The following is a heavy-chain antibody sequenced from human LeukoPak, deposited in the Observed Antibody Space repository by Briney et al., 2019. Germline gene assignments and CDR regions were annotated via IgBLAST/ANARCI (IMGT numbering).Heavy chain of an antibody. V-gene: IGHV3-30*01. CDR1: GFTFSSYA. D-gene: IGHD1-26*01. CDR3: ARAPPGELARPFDY. Sequence: GRSLRLSCAASGFTFSSYAMHWVRQAPGKGLEWVAVISYDGSNKYYADSVKGRFTISRDNSKNTLYLQMNSLRAEDPAVYYCARAPPGELARPFDYWGQGTLVTVSS. J-gene: IGHJ4*02. CDR2: ISYDGSNK.